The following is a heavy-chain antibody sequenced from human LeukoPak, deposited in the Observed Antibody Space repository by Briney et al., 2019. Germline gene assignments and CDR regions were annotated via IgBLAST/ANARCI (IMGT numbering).Heavy chain of an antibody. CDR3: ARDGEMGRDFDY. Sequence: PGGSLRLSCAASGFTFSSYSMNWVRQAPGKGLEWVSSISSSSSYIYYADSVKGRFTISRDNAKNSLYLQMNSPRAEDTAVYYCARDGEMGRDFDYWGQGTLVTVSS. V-gene: IGHV3-21*01. CDR2: ISSSSSYI. D-gene: IGHD5-24*01. CDR1: GFTFSSYS. J-gene: IGHJ4*02.